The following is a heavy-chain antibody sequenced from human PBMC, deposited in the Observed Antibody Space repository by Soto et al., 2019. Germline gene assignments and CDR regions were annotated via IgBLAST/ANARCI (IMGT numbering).Heavy chain of an antibody. V-gene: IGHV4-59*01. D-gene: IGHD3-3*01. CDR3: ARGRCPKVCDFWSGYYTGRNWFDP. CDR2: IYYSGST. Sequence: SETLSLTCTVSGGSISSYYWSWIRQPPGKGLEWIGYIYYSGSTNYNPSLKSRVTISVDTSKNQFSLKLSSVTAADTAVYYCARGRCPKVCDFWSGYYTGRNWFDPWGQGTLVTVSS. J-gene: IGHJ5*02. CDR1: GGSISSYY.